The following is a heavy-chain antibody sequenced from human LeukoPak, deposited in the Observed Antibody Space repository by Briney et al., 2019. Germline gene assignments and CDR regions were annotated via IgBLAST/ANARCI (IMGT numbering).Heavy chain of an antibody. V-gene: IGHV3-21*01. J-gene: IGHJ3*02. CDR2: ITSSSSYA. Sequence: GGSLRLSCEASGFTFSTYNMNWVRQAPGKRLEWVSSITSSSSYAFYADSVKGRFTISRDNAKSSLYLQMSSLRAEDTAVYYCARVRAILGAFDIWGQGTMVTVSS. CDR3: ARVRAILGAFDI. D-gene: IGHD3-3*02. CDR1: GFTFSTYN.